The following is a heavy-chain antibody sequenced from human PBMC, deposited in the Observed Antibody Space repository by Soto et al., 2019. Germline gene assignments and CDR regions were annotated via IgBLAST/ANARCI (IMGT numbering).Heavy chain of an antibody. CDR2: INPNSGDT. CDR3: ARGGSSGWYGDY. D-gene: IGHD6-19*01. J-gene: IGHJ4*02. Sequence: QVQLVQSGAEVKKPGASVKVSCKASGYTFTGYYMHWVRQAPGQGLERMGWINPNSGDTNYAQKFQGRVTMTRDTSISTGYMELSRLRSDDTAVYYCARGGSSGWYGDYWGQGILVTVSS. CDR1: GYTFTGYY. V-gene: IGHV1-2*02.